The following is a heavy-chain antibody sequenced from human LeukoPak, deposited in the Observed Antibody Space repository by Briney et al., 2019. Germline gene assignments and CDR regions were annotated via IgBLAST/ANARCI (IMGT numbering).Heavy chain of an antibody. J-gene: IGHJ4*02. Sequence: PGRSLRLSCEASGFTFSDYYMSWIRQAPGKGLEWVSYISSSGSTIYYADSVKGRFTISRDNAKNSLYLQMNSLRAEDTAVYYCARYDFLYYFDYWGQGTLVTVSS. D-gene: IGHD3-3*01. V-gene: IGHV3-11*01. CDR1: GFTFSDYY. CDR2: ISSSGSTI. CDR3: ARYDFLYYFDY.